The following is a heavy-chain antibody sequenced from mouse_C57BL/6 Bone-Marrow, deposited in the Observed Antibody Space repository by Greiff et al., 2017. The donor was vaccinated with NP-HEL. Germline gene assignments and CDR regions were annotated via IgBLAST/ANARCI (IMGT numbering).Heavy chain of an antibody. CDR1: GYTFTNYW. D-gene: IGHD1-1*01. Sequence: QVQLKQSGAELVRPGTSVKMSCKASGYTFTNYWIGWAKQRPGHGLEWIGDIYPGGGYTNYNEKFKGKATLTADKSSSTAYMQCSSLTSEASAIYYCARDYGSSYWYFDVWGTGTTVTVSS. V-gene: IGHV1-63*01. CDR3: ARDYGSSYWYFDV. CDR2: IYPGGGYT. J-gene: IGHJ1*03.